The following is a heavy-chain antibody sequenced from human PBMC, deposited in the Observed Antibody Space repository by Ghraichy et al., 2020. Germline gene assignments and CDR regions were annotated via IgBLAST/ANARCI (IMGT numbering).Heavy chain of an antibody. V-gene: IGHV3-13*01. CDR1: GFTFSTYD. D-gene: IGHD6-19*01. J-gene: IGHJ5*02. Sequence: GGSLRLSCAASGFTFSTYDMHWVRQVTGKHLEWVSGIDTAGGTYYPDSVKGRFIMSRANGKNSLYLQMNNLRVGDTAVYYCARAVAGTHWLDPWGQGTLVTVSS. CDR3: ARAVAGTHWLDP. CDR2: IDTAGGT.